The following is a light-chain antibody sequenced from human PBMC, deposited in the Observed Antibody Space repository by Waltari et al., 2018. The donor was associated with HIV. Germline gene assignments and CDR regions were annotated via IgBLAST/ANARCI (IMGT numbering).Light chain of an antibody. CDR3: AAWDDSLIGVI. Sequence: QSVLTQPPSASGTPGQRVTISCSGSSSNIGSHSVNWYQQLPGTAPKLLIYTNEQRPSGVPDRFSGSKSGTSASLAITGLQSKDEADYYCAAWDDSLIGVIFGGGTKLTVL. CDR2: TNE. CDR1: SSNIGSHS. V-gene: IGLV1-44*01. J-gene: IGLJ2*01.